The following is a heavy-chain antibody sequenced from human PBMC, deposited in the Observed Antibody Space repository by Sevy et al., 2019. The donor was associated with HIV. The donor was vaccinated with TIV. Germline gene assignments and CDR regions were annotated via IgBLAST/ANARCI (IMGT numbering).Heavy chain of an antibody. V-gene: IGHV3-30*18. D-gene: IGHD6-6*01. CDR3: AKDLEEYSSSSDY. J-gene: IGHJ4*02. CDR2: ISYDGSNK. Sequence: GGSLRLSCAASVFTFSSYGMHWVRQVPGKGLEWVAVISYDGSNKYYADSVKGRFTISRDNSKNTLYLQMSSLRAEDTAVYFCAKDLEEYSSSSDYWGQGTLVTVSS. CDR1: VFTFSSYG.